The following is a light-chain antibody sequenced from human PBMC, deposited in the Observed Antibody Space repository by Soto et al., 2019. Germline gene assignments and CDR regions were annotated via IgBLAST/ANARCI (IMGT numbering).Light chain of an antibody. CDR1: QSVSGNF. Sequence: ELVLTQSPGTLSLSPGERATLSCRASQSVSGNFIAWYQQKPGQAPRLLIHGSSRRAPGIPARVSGSGSGTDFTLTISRLEPEDFAVYYCQQYGNSLWTFGQGTKVDIK. CDR3: QQYGNSLWT. V-gene: IGKV3-20*01. CDR2: GSS. J-gene: IGKJ1*01.